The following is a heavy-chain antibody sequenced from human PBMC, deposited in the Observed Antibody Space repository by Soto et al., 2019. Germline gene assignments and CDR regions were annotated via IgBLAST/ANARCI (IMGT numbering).Heavy chain of an antibody. V-gene: IGHV4-59*01. Sequence: SETLSVTCVVSRGSISSYHGSWVRQFPGKGVAWIAYTCYTGNTNYNPSLQSRVTISMDTSKLQLSLKLTSMTEADTAADYCARDMQAGFTHYFDPWGQGTLVTVAS. CDR3: ARDMQAGFTHYFDP. J-gene: IGHJ5*02. CDR2: TCYTGNT. CDR1: RGSISSYH. D-gene: IGHD6-19*01.